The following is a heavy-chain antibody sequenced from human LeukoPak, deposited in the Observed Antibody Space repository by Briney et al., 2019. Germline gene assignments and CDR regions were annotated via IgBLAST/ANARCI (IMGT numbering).Heavy chain of an antibody. Sequence: PSETLSLTCTVSGGSISSYYWSWIRQPPGKGLEWIGYIYYSGSTNYNPSLKSRVTISVDTSKNQFSLKLSSVTAADTAVYYCARGVYIAAAQYGYWGQGTLVTASS. J-gene: IGHJ4*02. D-gene: IGHD6-13*01. CDR1: GGSISSYY. V-gene: IGHV4-59*01. CDR3: ARGVYIAAAQYGY. CDR2: IYYSGST.